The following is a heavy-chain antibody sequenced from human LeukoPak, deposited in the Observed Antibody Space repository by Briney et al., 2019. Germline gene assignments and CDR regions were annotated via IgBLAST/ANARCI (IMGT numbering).Heavy chain of an antibody. CDR2: INSDESIT. D-gene: IGHD4-17*01. Sequence: PGGSLRLSCAASGFTFSSSWMYWVRQAPGKGLVWVSRINSDESITTYADSVKGRFTISRDNAKNTLYLQMNSLRAEDTAVYYCAKDYLNYGDNGPGHYWGQGTLVTVSS. CDR3: AKDYLNYGDNGPGHY. J-gene: IGHJ4*02. V-gene: IGHV3-74*01. CDR1: GFTFSSSW.